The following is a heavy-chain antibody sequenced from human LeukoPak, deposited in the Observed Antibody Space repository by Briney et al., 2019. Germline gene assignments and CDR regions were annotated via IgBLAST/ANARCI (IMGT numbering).Heavy chain of an antibody. D-gene: IGHD2-21*02. J-gene: IGHJ4*02. V-gene: IGHV3-74*01. CDR2: VKSDGSST. CDR3: ARDGFLGPVTAYLDY. CDR1: GFTFSSYA. Sequence: GRSLRLSCAASGFTFSSYAMHWVRQAPGNGLVWASRVKSDGSSTSYADSVKGRFTISRDNARNTLYLQMNSLRAEDTAVYYCARDGFLGPVTAYLDYWGQGTPVTVSS.